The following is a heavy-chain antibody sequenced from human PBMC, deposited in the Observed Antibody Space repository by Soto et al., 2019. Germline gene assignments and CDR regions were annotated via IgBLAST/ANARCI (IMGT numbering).Heavy chain of an antibody. V-gene: IGHV1-18*01. Sequence: GASVKVSCKASGYTFTIYGISWVRQAPGQGLEWMGWISAYNGNTNYAQKLQGRVTMTTDTSTSTAYMELRSLRSDDTAVYYCARVISQGRDNYDFWSGYGYGMDVWGQGTTVTVSS. CDR1: GYTFTIYG. CDR2: ISAYNGNT. CDR3: ARVISQGRDNYDFWSGYGYGMDV. J-gene: IGHJ6*02. D-gene: IGHD3-3*01.